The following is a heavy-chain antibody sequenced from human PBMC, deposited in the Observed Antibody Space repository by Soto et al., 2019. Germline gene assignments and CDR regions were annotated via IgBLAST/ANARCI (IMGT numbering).Heavy chain of an antibody. Sequence: QVQLVQSGAEVKRPGSSVKVSCKASGDMFRNSAFTWVRQAPGQGLYWMGVIIPLFRKTNVAQKFQGRVTFTADESTSSLYMEVSSLTSEDTAVYYCARARISNGEPNIYFFYGLDVWGQGTTITVSS. D-gene: IGHD3-10*01. J-gene: IGHJ6*02. CDR2: IIPLFRKT. CDR3: ARARISNGEPNIYFFYGLDV. V-gene: IGHV1-69*01. CDR1: GDMFRNSA.